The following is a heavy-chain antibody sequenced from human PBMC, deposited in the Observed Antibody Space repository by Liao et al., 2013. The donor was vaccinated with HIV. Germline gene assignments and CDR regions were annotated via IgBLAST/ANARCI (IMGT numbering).Heavy chain of an antibody. D-gene: IGHD2-21*01. CDR2: IYYSGNT. Sequence: QLQLQESGPGLVRPSETLSLTCTVSGGSISSSHYYWGWVRQPPGKGLEWIGSIYYSGNTYYNPSLKSRVTISVDTSKNQFSLKLTSVTAADTAVYYCAREQGGEDYWGQGTLVTVSS. J-gene: IGHJ4*02. CDR3: AREQGGEDY. V-gene: IGHV4-39*07. CDR1: GGSISSSHYY.